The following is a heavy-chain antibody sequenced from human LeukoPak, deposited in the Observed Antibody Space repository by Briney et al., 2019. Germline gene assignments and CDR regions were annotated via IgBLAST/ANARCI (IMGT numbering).Heavy chain of an antibody. CDR3: ARDFERGYFDY. J-gene: IGHJ4*02. CDR2: ITSNGGST. CDR1: GFTFNLYT. Sequence: GGSLRLSCAASGFTFNLYTMHWVRQAPGKGLEYVSAITSNGGSTFYADSVKDRFTISRDNSKDTLYLQMGSLRAEDMAVYYCARDFERGYFDYWGQGTLVTVSS. V-gene: IGHV3-64*02.